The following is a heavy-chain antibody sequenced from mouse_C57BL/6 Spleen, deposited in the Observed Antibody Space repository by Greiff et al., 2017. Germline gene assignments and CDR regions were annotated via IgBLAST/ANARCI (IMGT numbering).Heavy chain of an antibody. CDR3: ARDYYSSSYDWFDY. D-gene: IGHD1-1*01. CDR2: IYPGGGYT. V-gene: IGHV1-63*01. Sequence: VKLMESGAELVRPGTSVKMSCKASGYTFTNYWIGWAKQRPGHGLEWIGDIYPGGGYTKYNEKFKGKATLTADKSSSTAYMQFRRLISEDSAIYYCARDYYSSSYDWFDYWGQGTTLTVSS. CDR1: GYTFTNYW. J-gene: IGHJ2*01.